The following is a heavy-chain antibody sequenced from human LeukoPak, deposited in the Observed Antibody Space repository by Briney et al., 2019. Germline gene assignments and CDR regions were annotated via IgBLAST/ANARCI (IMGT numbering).Heavy chain of an antibody. Sequence: PGGSLRLSCVASGFTFSTSAFHWVRQAPGKGLEYVSAISSDGYTTYYVDSVKGRFTISRDNSKNTLYLQMGSLRVEDMAVYYCARGRAYSRDWFDFWGQGTLVTVSS. V-gene: IGHV3-64*02. J-gene: IGHJ5*01. D-gene: IGHD5-18*01. CDR2: ISSDGYTT. CDR3: ARGRAYSRDWFDF. CDR1: GFTFSTSA.